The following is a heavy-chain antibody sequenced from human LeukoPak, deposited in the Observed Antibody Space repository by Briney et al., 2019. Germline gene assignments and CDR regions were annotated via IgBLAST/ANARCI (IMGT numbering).Heavy chain of an antibody. V-gene: IGHV1-18*01. Sequence: ASVKVSCKASGYTFTSYGISWVRQAPGQGLEWMGWISAYNGNTNYAQKLQGRVTMTTDTSTSTAYMELSRLRSDDTAVYYCARGPGVTMVRGVIIPNWFDPWGQGTLVTVSS. J-gene: IGHJ5*02. D-gene: IGHD3-10*01. CDR3: ARGPGVTMVRGVIIPNWFDP. CDR1: GYTFTSYG. CDR2: ISAYNGNT.